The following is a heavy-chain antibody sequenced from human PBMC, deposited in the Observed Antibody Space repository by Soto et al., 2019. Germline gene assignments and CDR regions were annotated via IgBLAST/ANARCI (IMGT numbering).Heavy chain of an antibody. D-gene: IGHD3-3*01. Sequence: QVQLQQCGAGLLKPSETLSLTCAVYGGSFSGYYWSWIRQPPGKGLEWIGEINHSGSPNYNPALKRRVHIAVDASKNQFALKLSSVTAADTAVYYCARGGSQRITIFGVVVIPSGFDYWGQGTLVTVSS. CDR2: INHSGSP. J-gene: IGHJ4*02. V-gene: IGHV4-34*01. CDR3: ARGGSQRITIFGVVVIPSGFDY. CDR1: GGSFSGYY.